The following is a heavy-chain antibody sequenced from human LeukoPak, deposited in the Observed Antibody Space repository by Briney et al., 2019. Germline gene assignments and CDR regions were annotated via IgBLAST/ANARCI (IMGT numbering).Heavy chain of an antibody. Sequence: GASVKVSCKASGYTFTGYYMHWVRQAPGQGLEWMGWINPNSGGTNYAQKFQGRVTMTRDTSISTAYMELSRLRSDDTAVYYCARDWYDRYCSSTSCYGGGLHNWFDPWGQGTLVTVSS. V-gene: IGHV1-2*02. CDR1: GYTFTGYY. CDR2: INPNSGGT. CDR3: ARDWYDRYCSSTSCYGGGLHNWFDP. J-gene: IGHJ5*02. D-gene: IGHD2-2*01.